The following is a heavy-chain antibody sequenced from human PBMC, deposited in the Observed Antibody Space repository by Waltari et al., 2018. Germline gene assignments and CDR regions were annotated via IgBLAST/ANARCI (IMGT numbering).Heavy chain of an antibody. CDR2: IYTSGST. CDR3: ARDVRAADAFDI. CDR1: GGSISSYY. Sequence: QVQLQESGPGLVKPSETLSLTCTVSGGSISSYYWSWIRQPAGKGLEWIGRIYTSGSTNDNTSLKSRVTRSVDTYKNQFSLKLRAVTAADTAVYYCARDVRAADAFDIWGQGTMVTVSS. J-gene: IGHJ3*02. D-gene: IGHD6-13*01. V-gene: IGHV4-4*07.